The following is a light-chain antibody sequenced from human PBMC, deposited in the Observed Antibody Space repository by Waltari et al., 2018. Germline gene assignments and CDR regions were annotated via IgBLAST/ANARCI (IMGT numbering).Light chain of an antibody. J-gene: IGKJ2*02. CDR2: GAS. CDR3: QQYNTWLPST. V-gene: IGKV3D-15*01. Sequence: EIVMTQSPAALSVSPGERATLSRRASQSVSSTVAWYQHTPGQPPMLLISGASTRATGVPARFSGSGSGTEFTLAISSLQSEESAIYYGQQYNTWLPSTFGQGTKLEIK. CDR1: QSVSST.